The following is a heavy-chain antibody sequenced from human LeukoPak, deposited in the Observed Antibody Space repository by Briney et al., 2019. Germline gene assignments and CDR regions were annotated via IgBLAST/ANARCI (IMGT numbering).Heavy chain of an antibody. CDR2: VLIVGSHN. J-gene: IGHJ6*03. D-gene: IGHD2-2*01. Sequence: GRSMSPSCAASTFALSTYGMLWVSPAASKWRGWVAFVLIVGSHNNYADSVKGRSSISRDPSKNTPYMQMKSLRAEDTAVYYCAKGGGDCSTATCSLIYYHYYMDVWGKGTTVTVSS. CDR3: AKGGGDCSTATCSLIYYHYYMDV. CDR1: TFALSTYG. V-gene: IGHV3-30*02.